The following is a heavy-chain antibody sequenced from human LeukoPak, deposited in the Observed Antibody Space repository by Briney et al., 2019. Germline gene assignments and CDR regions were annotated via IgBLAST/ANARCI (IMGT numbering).Heavy chain of an antibody. V-gene: IGHV1-8*01. CDR3: VGVLDYYYYGMDA. CDR2: MNPNSGNT. J-gene: IGHJ6*02. Sequence: ASVKVSCKASGYTFTSYDINWVQQATGQGLEWMGWMNPNSGNTGYAQKFQGRVTMTRNTSISTAYMELSSLRSEDTAVYYCVGVLDYYYYGMDAWGQGTTVTVSS. D-gene: IGHD3-16*01. CDR1: GYTFTSYD.